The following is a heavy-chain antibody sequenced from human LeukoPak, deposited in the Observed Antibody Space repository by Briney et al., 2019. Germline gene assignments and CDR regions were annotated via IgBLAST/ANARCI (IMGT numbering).Heavy chain of an antibody. Sequence: ASVKFSCKASGYTFTDYYIHWVRQAPGQGLEWMGWTSLNTGGTDHAQKFQDRVTLTRDTSISTAYMDLSSLRYDDTAVYFCARGNPTAAFIDWGRGTLVTVSS. D-gene: IGHD6-13*01. V-gene: IGHV1-2*02. CDR1: GYTFTDYY. CDR2: TSLNTGGT. CDR3: ARGNPTAAFID. J-gene: IGHJ4*02.